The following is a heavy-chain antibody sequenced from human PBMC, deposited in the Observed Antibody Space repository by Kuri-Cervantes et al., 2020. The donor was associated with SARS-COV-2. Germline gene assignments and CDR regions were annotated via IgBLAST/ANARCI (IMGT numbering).Heavy chain of an antibody. CDR2: ISGSGGST. J-gene: IGHJ4*02. CDR1: GFTLSSYA. V-gene: IGHV3-23*01. D-gene: IGHD2-15*01. CDR3: ARSGGSGPSRHPLPPIALDY. Sequence: GESLKISCAASGFTLSSYAMSWVRQAPGKGLEWVSAISGSGGSTYYADSVKGRFTISRDNAKNSLYLQMNSLRAEDTAVYYCARSGGSGPSRHPLPPIALDYWGQGTLVTVSS.